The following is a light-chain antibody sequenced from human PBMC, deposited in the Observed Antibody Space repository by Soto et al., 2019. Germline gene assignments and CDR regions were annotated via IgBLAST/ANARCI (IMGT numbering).Light chain of an antibody. V-gene: IGKV3-20*01. CDR3: QQYGSSPPYT. CDR2: AAS. Sequence: PGERATLSGRASLSFASSYLGWYQQKPGQAPRLLLYAASKRATGIPDRFSGSGSGTDFTLTINRLEPEDSAVYYCQQYGSSPPYTFGQGTKVDIK. J-gene: IGKJ2*01. CDR1: LSFASSY.